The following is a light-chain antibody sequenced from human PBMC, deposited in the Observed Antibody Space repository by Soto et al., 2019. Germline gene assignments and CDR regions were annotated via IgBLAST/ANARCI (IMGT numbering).Light chain of an antibody. CDR2: GAS. J-gene: IGKJ4*01. CDR3: QQYNNWPLT. V-gene: IGKV3-15*01. Sequence: EIVMTQSPATLSVSPRESATLSCRASQSVSNNLAWYQQKPGQAPRLLIYGASARATGIPARFSGSGSGTEFTLTISSLQSEDFAVYYCQQYNNWPLTFGGGTKVEIK. CDR1: QSVSNN.